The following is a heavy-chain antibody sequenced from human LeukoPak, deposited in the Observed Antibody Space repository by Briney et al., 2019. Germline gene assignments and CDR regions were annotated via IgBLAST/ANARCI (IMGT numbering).Heavy chain of an antibody. V-gene: IGHV3-30*02. J-gene: IGHJ4*02. D-gene: IGHD1-26*01. Sequence: GGSLRLSCAASGFTFSSYGMHWVRQAPGKGLEWVAFIRYDGSNKYYADSVKGRFTISRDNSKNMLYLQMNSLRAEDTAVYYCAKDSGSYPTWFDYWGQGTLVTVSS. CDR1: GFTFSSYG. CDR2: IRYDGSNK. CDR3: AKDSGSYPTWFDY.